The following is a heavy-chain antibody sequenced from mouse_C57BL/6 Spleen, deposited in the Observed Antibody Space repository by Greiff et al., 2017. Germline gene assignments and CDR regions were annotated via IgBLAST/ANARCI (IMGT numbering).Heavy chain of an antibody. CDR2: LDPEDGET. V-gene: IGHV14-2*01. CDR1: GFTINDYY. Sequence: EVQRVESGAELVKPGASVKLSCTASGFTINDYYMPWVKQRTEQGLEWIGRLDPEDGETKYAPKFNGKATITADTSSSTAYLQLSSLTSEDTAVYYCARDSLYGNYFDDWGQGTTRTVSS. J-gene: IGHJ2*01. D-gene: IGHD2-1*01. CDR3: ARDSLYGNYFDD.